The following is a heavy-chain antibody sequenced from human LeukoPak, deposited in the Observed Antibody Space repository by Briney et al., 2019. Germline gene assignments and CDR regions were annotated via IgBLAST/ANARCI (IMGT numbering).Heavy chain of an antibody. CDR1: GGSISSGDYY. CDR3: ARANQLLLHDY. V-gene: IGHV4-30-4*08. J-gene: IGHJ4*02. D-gene: IGHD2-2*01. CDR2: IYYSGST. Sequence: KPSETLSLTCAVSGGSISSGDYYWSWIRQPPGKGLEWIGYIYYSGSTYYNPSLKSRVTISVDTSKNQFSLKLSSVTAADTAVYYCARANQLLLHDYWGQGTLVTVSS.